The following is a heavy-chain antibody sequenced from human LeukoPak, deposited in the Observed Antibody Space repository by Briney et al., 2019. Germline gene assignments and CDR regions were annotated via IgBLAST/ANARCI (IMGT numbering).Heavy chain of an antibody. CDR1: GYTFTCYY. V-gene: IGHV1-46*01. CDR3: ARDSSSTNWFDP. Sequence: ASVKVSCKASGYTFTCYYMHWVRQAPGQGLEWMGIINPSGGSTSYAQKFQGRVTMTRDTSTSTVYMELSSLRSEDTAVYYCARDSSSTNWFDPWGQGTLVTVSS. CDR2: INPSGGST. J-gene: IGHJ5*02. D-gene: IGHD6-13*01.